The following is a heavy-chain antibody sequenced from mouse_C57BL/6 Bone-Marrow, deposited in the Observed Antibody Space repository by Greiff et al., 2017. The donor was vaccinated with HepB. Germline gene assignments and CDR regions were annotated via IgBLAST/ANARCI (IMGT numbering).Heavy chain of an antibody. CDR3: AREVYDYGSSPVLDF. V-gene: IGHV1-85*01. J-gene: IGHJ1*03. CDR2: IYPRDGST. CDR1: GYTFTSYD. D-gene: IGHD1-1*01. Sequence: QVQLQQPGPELVKPGASVKLSCKASGYTFTSYDINWVKQRPGQGLEWIGGIYPRDGSTKYNEKFKGKATLTVDTSSSTAYMERHSLTSEDSAGYVCAREVYDYGSSPVLDFWGTGTTVTVSS.